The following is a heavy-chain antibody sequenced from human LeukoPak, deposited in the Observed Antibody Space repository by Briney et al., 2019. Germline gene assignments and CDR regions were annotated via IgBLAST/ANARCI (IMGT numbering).Heavy chain of an antibody. J-gene: IGHJ2*01. V-gene: IGHV3-13*04. CDR3: ARGLTSYDPWYFDL. Sequence: LTGGSLRLSCAASGFTFSSYDMHWVRQATGKGLEWVSAIGTAGDTYYPGSVKGRFTISRENAKNSSYLQMNSLRAGDTAVYYCARGLTSYDPWYFDLWDRGTLVTVSS. CDR1: GFTFSSYD. D-gene: IGHD5-12*01. CDR2: IGTAGDT.